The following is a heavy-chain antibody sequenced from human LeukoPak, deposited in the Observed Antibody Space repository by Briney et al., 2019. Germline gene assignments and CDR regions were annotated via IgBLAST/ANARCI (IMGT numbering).Heavy chain of an antibody. D-gene: IGHD6-13*01. CDR2: IRTDGGEK. CDR1: GFTFRNYG. J-gene: IGHJ4*02. CDR3: ARIGYSTSWANFDY. V-gene: IGHV3-30*02. Sequence: GGSLRLSCAASGFTFRNYGMHWVRQAPGKGLEGVASIRTDGGEKYHADSVQGRFSISRDNSKNTLYLQMDSLRADDTALYYCARIGYSTSWANFDYWGQGTLVTVSS.